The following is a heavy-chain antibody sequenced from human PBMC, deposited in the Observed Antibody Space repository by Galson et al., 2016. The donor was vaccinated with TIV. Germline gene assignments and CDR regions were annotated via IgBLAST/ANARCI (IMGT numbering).Heavy chain of an antibody. Sequence: SLRLSCAASGFTFDDYAMTWVRQVPGKGLEWVSGIHWNGVSTDYAESVKGRFTISRDNAKNTLYLQMNSLRAEDTALYYCARDGVVDASMDYYYYYYLDVWGKGTTVTVSS. CDR2: IHWNGVST. CDR1: GFTFDDYA. D-gene: IGHD5-18*01. J-gene: IGHJ6*03. V-gene: IGHV3-20*04. CDR3: ARDGVVDASMDYYYYYYLDV.